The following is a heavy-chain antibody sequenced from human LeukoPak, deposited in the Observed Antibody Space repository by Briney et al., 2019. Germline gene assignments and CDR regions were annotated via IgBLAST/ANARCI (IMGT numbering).Heavy chain of an antibody. CDR3: ARGRARGTGGLGY. J-gene: IGHJ4*02. D-gene: IGHD2-8*02. CDR2: INPNSGGT. Sequence: GASVKVSCKASGYTFTDYYMHWVRQAPGQGLEWMGWINPNSGGTNYAQKFQGRVTMTRDTSIRTAYMELSSLRSEDTAVYYCARGRARGTGGLGYWGQGTLVTVSS. V-gene: IGHV1-2*02. CDR1: GYTFTDYY.